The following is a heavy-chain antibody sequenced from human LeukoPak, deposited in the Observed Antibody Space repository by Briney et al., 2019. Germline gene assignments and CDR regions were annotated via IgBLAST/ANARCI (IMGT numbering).Heavy chain of an antibody. CDR3: AKEDYDFSSGYWFDY. Sequence: GGSLRLSCAASGFTFSSYAMSWVRQAPGKGLEWGSAISGSGGSTYYADSVTGRFTLSRDNSPKTLYLQMNSRRAEDTAVYYCAKEDYDFSSGYWFDYWGQGTLVTVSS. CDR2: ISGSGGST. J-gene: IGHJ4*02. CDR1: GFTFSSYA. D-gene: IGHD3-3*01. V-gene: IGHV3-23*01.